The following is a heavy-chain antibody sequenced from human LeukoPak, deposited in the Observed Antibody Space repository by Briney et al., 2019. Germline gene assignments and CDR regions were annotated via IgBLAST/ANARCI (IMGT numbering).Heavy chain of an antibody. CDR1: GGSFSGYY. J-gene: IGHJ4*02. V-gene: IGHV4-34*01. CDR2: INHSGST. CDR3: ARGLGDHDYVWGSYRPRFYFDS. Sequence: SETLSLTCAVYGGSFSGYYWSWIRQPPGKGLEWIGEINHSGSTNYNPSLKSRVTISVDTSKNQFSLKLSSVTAADTAVYYCARGLGDHDYVWGSYRPRFYFDSWGQGTLVTVSS. D-gene: IGHD3-16*02.